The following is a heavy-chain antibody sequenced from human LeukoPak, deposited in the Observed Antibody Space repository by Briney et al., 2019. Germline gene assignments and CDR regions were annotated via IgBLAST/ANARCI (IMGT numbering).Heavy chain of an antibody. J-gene: IGHJ3*02. CDR2: INNDGSST. CDR3: ARGSGYAGSDI. CDR1: GFTFSSYG. D-gene: IGHD5-12*01. V-gene: IGHV3-74*01. Sequence: GGSLRLSCAASGFTFSSYGMHWVRQAPGKGLVWVSRINNDGSSTSYADSVKGRFTISRDNAKNTLYLEMNSLTAEDTAVYYCARGSGYAGSDIWGQGTMVTVSS.